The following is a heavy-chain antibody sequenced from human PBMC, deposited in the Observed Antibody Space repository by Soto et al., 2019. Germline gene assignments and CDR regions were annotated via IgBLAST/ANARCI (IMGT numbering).Heavy chain of an antibody. D-gene: IGHD1-26*01. V-gene: IGHV1-69*01. CDR2: ISPIFGTP. Sequence: QVQLVQSEAEVRKPGSSVTVSCKASGGTFSSYTISWVRQAPGQGLEWMAGISPIFGTPIYAQKFQDRVTITADDSTMTAYMEMNRLTSEDTAVYYCAIVVVGSRLSLDYWGQGTLVTISS. CDR3: AIVVVGSRLSLDY. CDR1: GGTFSSYT. J-gene: IGHJ4*02.